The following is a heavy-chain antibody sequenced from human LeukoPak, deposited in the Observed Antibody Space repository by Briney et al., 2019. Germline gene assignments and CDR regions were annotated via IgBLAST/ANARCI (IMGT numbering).Heavy chain of an antibody. Sequence: QSGGSLRLSCAASGFTFSRYEMHWVRQAPGKGLEWVSGISWNSGYIGYVDSVKGRFTVSRDNAKKSLYLQMNSLRSEDTALYYCAKDIYRTFNVMDVWGQGTTVTVSS. CDR1: GFTFSRYE. CDR2: ISWNSGYI. CDR3: AKDIYRTFNVMDV. D-gene: IGHD3-16*02. V-gene: IGHV3-9*01. J-gene: IGHJ6*02.